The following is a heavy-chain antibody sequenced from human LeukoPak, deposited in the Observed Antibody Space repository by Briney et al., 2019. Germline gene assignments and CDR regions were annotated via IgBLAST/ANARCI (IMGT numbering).Heavy chain of an antibody. CDR2: IGGGPGNT. D-gene: IGHD2-21*02. CDR1: GFSFSSYA. Sequence: GESLRLSCAASGFSFSSYAMSWVRQAPGKGLEWVSVIGGGPGNTYYTDSVKGRFTISRDNSKNTLYLHLNSLRAEDTAVYYCAKGKGPTANWYFDVWGRGTLVTVYS. CDR3: AKGKGPTANWYFDV. V-gene: IGHV3-23*01. J-gene: IGHJ2*01.